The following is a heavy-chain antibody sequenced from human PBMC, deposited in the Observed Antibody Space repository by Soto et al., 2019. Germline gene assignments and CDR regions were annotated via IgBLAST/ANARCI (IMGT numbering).Heavy chain of an antibody. Sequence: SQTLSLTCAISGDSVSSNTASWNWIRQFPSRGLEWLGRTYFRSKWYSDYAVSVKSRIIINPDTSNNQFSLQLNSVTPEDTAVYFCAKGDNLGPKTGYAFDPWGQG. V-gene: IGHV6-1*01. CDR2: TYFRSKWYS. CDR3: AKGDNLGPKTGYAFDP. D-gene: IGHD5-12*01. CDR1: GDSVSSNTAS. J-gene: IGHJ5*02.